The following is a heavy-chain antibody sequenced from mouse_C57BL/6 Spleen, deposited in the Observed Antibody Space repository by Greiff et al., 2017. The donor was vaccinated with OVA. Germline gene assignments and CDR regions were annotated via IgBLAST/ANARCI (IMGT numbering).Heavy chain of an antibody. D-gene: IGHD2-1*01. CDR2: INPGSGGT. CDR1: GYAFTNYL. Sequence: QVQLKESGAELVRPGTSVKVSCKASGYAFTNYLIEWVKQRPGQGLEWIGVINPGSGGTNYNEKFKGKATLTADKSSSTAYMQLSSLTSEDSEVYVCARDGNPYYFDYWGQGTTLTVSS. V-gene: IGHV1-54*01. J-gene: IGHJ2*01. CDR3: ARDGNPYYFDY.